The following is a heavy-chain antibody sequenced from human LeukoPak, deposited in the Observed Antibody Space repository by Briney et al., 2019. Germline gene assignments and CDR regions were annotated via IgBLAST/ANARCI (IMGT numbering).Heavy chain of an antibody. J-gene: IGHJ4*02. CDR2: IYYSGST. V-gene: IGHV4-59*01. CDR3: ARSRGFFPNPWELLRPGGFDY. CDR1: GGSISSYY. D-gene: IGHD1-26*01. Sequence: KPSETLSLTCTVSGGSISSYYWSWIRQPPGKGLEWIGYIYYSGSTNYNPSLKSRVTISVDTSKNQFSLKLSSVTAADTAVYYCARSRGFFPNPWELLRPGGFDYWGQGTLVTVSS.